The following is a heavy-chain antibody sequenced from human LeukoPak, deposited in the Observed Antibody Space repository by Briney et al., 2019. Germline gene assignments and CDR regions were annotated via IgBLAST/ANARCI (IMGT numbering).Heavy chain of an antibody. CDR3: ARGPDYGDYVFDY. J-gene: IGHJ4*02. V-gene: IGHV3-7*04. CDR2: IKQDGSEK. Sequence: GGSLRLSCAASGFTFGSYGMHWVRQAPGKGLEWVANIKQDGSEKYYVDSVKGRFTISRDNAKNSLYLQMNSLRAEDTAVYYCARGPDYGDYVFDYWGQGTLVTVSS. D-gene: IGHD4-17*01. CDR1: GFTFGSYG.